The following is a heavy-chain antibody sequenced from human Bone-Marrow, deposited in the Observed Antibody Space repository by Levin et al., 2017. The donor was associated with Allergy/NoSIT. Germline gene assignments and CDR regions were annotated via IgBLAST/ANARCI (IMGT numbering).Heavy chain of an antibody. D-gene: IGHD6-19*01. CDR2: ISSSGSTI. Sequence: GGSLRLFCAASGFTFSSYEMNWVRQAPGKGLEWVSYISSSGSTIYYADSVKGRFTISRDNAKNSLYLQMNSLRAEDTAVDYCVASWVAVFYYGMDVWGQGTTVTVAS. CDR3: VASWVAVFYYGMDV. CDR1: GFTFSSYE. J-gene: IGHJ6*02. V-gene: IGHV3-48*03.